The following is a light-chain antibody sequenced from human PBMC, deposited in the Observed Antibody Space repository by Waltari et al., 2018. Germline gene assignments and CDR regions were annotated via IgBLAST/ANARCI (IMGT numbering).Light chain of an antibody. V-gene: IGKV1-5*03. J-gene: IGKJ4*01. CDR3: QQYNSYPLT. CDR1: QRVTDW. Sequence: DVQLTQSPSTLSASVGDRVTITCRASQRVTDWVALYHQKPGATPSLLIYKASTLRTGVPLRFSGGGSGTEFTLTISGVLPDDFGTYYCQQYNSYPLTFGGGPK. CDR2: KAS.